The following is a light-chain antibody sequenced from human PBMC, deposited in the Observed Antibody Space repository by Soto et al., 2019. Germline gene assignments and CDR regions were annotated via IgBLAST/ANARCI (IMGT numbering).Light chain of an antibody. V-gene: IGKV3-20*01. CDR1: QSVSSSY. CDR3: QKYGSSPQT. J-gene: IGKJ1*01. Sequence: EIVLPQSHGTMSLSPGARATLSGRASQSVSSSYLAWYQQKPGQAPRLLIYGASSRATGIPDRFSGSGSGTDFTLTISRLEPEDFAVYYCQKYGSSPQTFGKGTKVDIK. CDR2: GAS.